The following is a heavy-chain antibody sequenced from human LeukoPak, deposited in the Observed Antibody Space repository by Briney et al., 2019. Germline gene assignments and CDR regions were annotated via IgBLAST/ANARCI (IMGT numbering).Heavy chain of an antibody. CDR1: GGTFSSYA. CDR3: ARDLREGGYSIGGGYYFDY. J-gene: IGHJ4*02. V-gene: IGHV1-69*06. Sequence: SVKVSCKASGGTFSSYAISWVRQAPGQGLEWMGGIIPIFGTANYAQKFQGRVTITADKSTSTAYMELSSLRSEDTAVYYCARDLREGGYSIGGGYYFDYWGQGTLVTVSS. CDR2: IIPIFGTA. D-gene: IGHD4-11*01.